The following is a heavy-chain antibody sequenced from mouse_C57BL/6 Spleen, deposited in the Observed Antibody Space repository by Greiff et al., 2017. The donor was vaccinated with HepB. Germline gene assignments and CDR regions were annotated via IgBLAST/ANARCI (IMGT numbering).Heavy chain of an antibody. CDR3: ARDLDDYDGADY. D-gene: IGHD2-4*01. CDR1: GYSITSGYY. J-gene: IGHJ2*01. CDR2: ISYDGSN. V-gene: IGHV3-6*01. Sequence: DVQLQESGPGLVKPSQSLSLTCSVTGYSITSGYYWNWIRQFPGNKLEWMGYISYDGSNNYNPSLKNRISITRDTSKNQFFLKLNSVTTEDTATYYCARDLDDYDGADYWGQGTTLTVSS.